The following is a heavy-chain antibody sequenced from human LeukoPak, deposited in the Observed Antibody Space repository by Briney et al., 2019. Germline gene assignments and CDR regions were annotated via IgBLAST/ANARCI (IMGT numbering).Heavy chain of an antibody. CDR2: INHSVST. V-gene: IGHV4-34*01. CDR1: VESFCGHY. D-gene: IGHD2-2*01. Sequence: SETVSLTCAVYVESFCGHYWSWIRQPTGKAVEWVGQINHSVSTNSNPSLKSRGTISVDTSKNQFSLKLSSVTAADEAVYYCARGGYGYQRRDFDYWGQGTLVTVSS. CDR3: ARGGYGYQRRDFDY. J-gene: IGHJ4*02.